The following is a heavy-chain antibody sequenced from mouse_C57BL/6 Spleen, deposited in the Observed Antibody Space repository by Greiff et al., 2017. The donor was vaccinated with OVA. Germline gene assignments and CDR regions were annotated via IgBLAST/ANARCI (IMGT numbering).Heavy chain of an antibody. D-gene: IGHD3-2*02. V-gene: IGHV1-39*01. Sequence: VQLKQSGPELVKPGASVKISCKASGYTFTDYYMNWVKQSHGKSLEWIGEINPNYGTTSYNQKFKGKATLTVDQSSSTAYMQLNSLTSEVSAVYYCARVTAQASYAMDYWGQGTSVTVSS. CDR1: GYTFTDYY. CDR2: INPNYGTT. J-gene: IGHJ4*01. CDR3: ARVTAQASYAMDY.